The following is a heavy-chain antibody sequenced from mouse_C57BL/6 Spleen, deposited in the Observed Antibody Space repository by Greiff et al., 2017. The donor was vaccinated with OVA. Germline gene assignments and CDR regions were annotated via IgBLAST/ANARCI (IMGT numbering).Heavy chain of an antibody. CDR3: ARRGVYYDYDVGWFAY. V-gene: IGHV1-7*01. Sequence: VQVVESGAELAKPGASVKLSCKASGYTFTSYWMHWVKQRPGQGLEWIGYINPSSGYTKYNQKFKDKATLTADKSSSTAYMQLSSLTYEDSAVYYCARRGVYYDYDVGWFAYWGQGTLVTVSA. D-gene: IGHD2-4*01. J-gene: IGHJ3*01. CDR2: INPSSGYT. CDR1: GYTFTSYW.